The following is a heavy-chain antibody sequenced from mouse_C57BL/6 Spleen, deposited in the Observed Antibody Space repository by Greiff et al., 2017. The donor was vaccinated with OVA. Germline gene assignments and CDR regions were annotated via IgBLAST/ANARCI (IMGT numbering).Heavy chain of an antibody. D-gene: IGHD1-1*01. CDR3: ARFHYGSTDYYAMDY. CDR1: GYTFTDYN. V-gene: IGHV1-22*01. J-gene: IGHJ4*01. CDR2: INPNNGGT. Sequence: EVQLQQSGPELVKPGASVKMSCKASGYTFTDYNMHWVKQSHGKSLEWIGYINPNNGGTSYNQKFKGKATLTVNKSSSTAYMELRSLTSEDSAVYYCARFHYGSTDYYAMDYWGQGTSVTVSS.